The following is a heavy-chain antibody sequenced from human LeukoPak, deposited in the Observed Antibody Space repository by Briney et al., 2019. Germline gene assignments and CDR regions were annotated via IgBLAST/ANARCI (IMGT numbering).Heavy chain of an antibody. V-gene: IGHV1-18*01. J-gene: IGHJ4*02. CDR3: ASGWRPDTTMSPNDY. CDR1: GYTFTSYG. D-gene: IGHD5-18*01. Sequence: ASVTVSFMASGYTFTSYGISWVRQAPGRGLEWMGWISPYNGNTNYAQRLQGRVTMTTDTSTITAYMELRSLRSDDTAVYYCASGWRPDTTMSPNDYWGQGTLVTVSS. CDR2: ISPYNGNT.